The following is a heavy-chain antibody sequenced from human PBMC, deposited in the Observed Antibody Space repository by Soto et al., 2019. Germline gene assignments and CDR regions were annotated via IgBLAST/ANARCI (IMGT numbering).Heavy chain of an antibody. Sequence: QVQLVESGGGVVQPGRSLRLSCAASGFTFSTYGMRWVRQAPGTGLEGVAVIWYDGSHKDYVESVKGRFTISRDNSKNTLYLQMNSLRVEDTAVYYCARAVGPFDYWGQGTLVAVSS. D-gene: IGHD1-26*01. J-gene: IGHJ4*02. CDR1: GFTFSTYG. CDR2: IWYDGSHK. V-gene: IGHV3-33*01. CDR3: ARAVGPFDY.